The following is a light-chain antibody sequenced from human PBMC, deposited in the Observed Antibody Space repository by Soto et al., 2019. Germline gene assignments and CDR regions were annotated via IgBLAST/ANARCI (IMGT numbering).Light chain of an antibody. V-gene: IGLV1-44*01. J-gene: IGLJ3*02. Sequence: QSVLTQPPSASGTPGQRVTISCSGSSSNIESNTVYWYQQLPGMAPRLLIHTNDRRPSGVPDRFSGSKSGTSASLAISGLQSEDEADYYCCSYAGSSTPWVFGGGTKVTVL. CDR3: CSYAGSSTPWV. CDR2: TND. CDR1: SSNIESNT.